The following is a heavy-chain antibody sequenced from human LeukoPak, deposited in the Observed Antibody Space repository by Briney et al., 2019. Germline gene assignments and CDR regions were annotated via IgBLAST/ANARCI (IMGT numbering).Heavy chain of an antibody. CDR1: GFTFRSYE. J-gene: IGHJ4*02. CDR3: AKDKFDGSGYQFDS. D-gene: IGHD3-10*01. Sequence: GGSLRLSCEDSGFTFRSYEMNWVRQAPGKGLEWIAYLSSSGSAFSYADSVKGRFTIARDNAKNSVYLEMNSLRADDTAVYFCAKDKFDGSGYQFDSWGQGSLVIVSS. CDR2: LSSSGSAF. V-gene: IGHV3-48*03.